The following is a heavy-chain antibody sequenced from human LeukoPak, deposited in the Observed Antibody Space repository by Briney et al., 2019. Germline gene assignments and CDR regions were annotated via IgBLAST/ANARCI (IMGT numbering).Heavy chain of an antibody. CDR1: GFPFSSYS. CDR2: IKPDGTTK. V-gene: IGHV3-7*03. CDR3: ARSIPYGTTWYGRSDY. J-gene: IGHJ4*02. D-gene: IGHD6-13*01. Sequence: PGGSLRLSCAASGFPFSSYSMTWVRRAPGKGLEWVANIKPDGTTKFYVDSVKGRFTISRDNALNSLYLQMNSLRGEDTAIYYCARSIPYGTTWYGRSDYWGQGTLVTVSS.